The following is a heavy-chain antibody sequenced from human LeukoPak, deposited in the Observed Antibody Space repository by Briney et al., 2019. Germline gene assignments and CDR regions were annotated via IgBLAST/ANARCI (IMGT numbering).Heavy chain of an antibody. CDR2: IIPIFGTA. Sequence: ASVKVSCKASGGTFSSYAISWVRQAPGQGLEWMGGIIPIFGTANYAQKFQGRVTITTDESTSTAYMELSSLRSEDTAVYYCARSIAATIFDAFDVWGQGTLVTVSS. CDR1: GGTFSSYA. J-gene: IGHJ3*01. D-gene: IGHD6-25*01. CDR3: ARSIAATIFDAFDV. V-gene: IGHV1-69*05.